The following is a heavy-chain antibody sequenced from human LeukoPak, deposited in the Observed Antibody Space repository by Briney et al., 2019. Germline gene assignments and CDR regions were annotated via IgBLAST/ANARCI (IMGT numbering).Heavy chain of an antibody. D-gene: IGHD1-7*01. V-gene: IGHV4-34*01. CDR2: IHHSGIT. CDR3: ARARSYEWNYGFYHFDN. CDR1: GGSFSDYY. Sequence: PSETLSLTCAVSGGSFSDYYWGWIRQPPGKGLEWIGDIHHSGITNYNSSLERRVQMAIDTSRTQFSLPLTSVTAADTALYYCARARSYEWNYGFYHFDNWGQGTLVTVSS. J-gene: IGHJ4*02.